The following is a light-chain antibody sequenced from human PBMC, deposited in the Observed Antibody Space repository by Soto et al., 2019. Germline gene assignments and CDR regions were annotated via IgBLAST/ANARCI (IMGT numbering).Light chain of an antibody. CDR2: WAS. V-gene: IGKV4-1*01. CDR3: QQYYSPFLT. Sequence: DIVMTQSPDSLAVSLGERATINCKSSQSVLYSPNNKNYLAWYQQKPGQPPKLLIYWASTRESGVPDRFSGSGSGTDFTITISSLQAEDVAVYYCQQYYSPFLTFGGGTKVEIK. J-gene: IGKJ4*01. CDR1: QSVLYSPNNKNY.